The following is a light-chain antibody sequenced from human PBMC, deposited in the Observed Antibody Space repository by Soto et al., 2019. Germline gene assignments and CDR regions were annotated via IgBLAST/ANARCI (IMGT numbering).Light chain of an antibody. Sequence: DIPMTQSPSSLSASVGDRVTITCQASQDISNYLHWYQQKPGKAPNLLIYDASKLKTGVPSRFSGSGSGTHFTFTISSLQPEDIAIYYCQHYYTLPYTFGQGTKLEIK. CDR2: DAS. CDR1: QDISNY. V-gene: IGKV1-33*01. J-gene: IGKJ2*01. CDR3: QHYYTLPYT.